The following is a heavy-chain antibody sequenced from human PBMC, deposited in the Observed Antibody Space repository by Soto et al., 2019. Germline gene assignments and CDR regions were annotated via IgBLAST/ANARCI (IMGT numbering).Heavy chain of an antibody. CDR1: GGSISSYY. CDR2: IYYSGST. J-gene: IGHJ4*02. D-gene: IGHD2-15*01. V-gene: IGHV4-59*01. CDR3: ARAVVVAPFDY. Sequence: SETLSLSCTVSGGSISSYYWSWIRQPPGKGLEWIGYIYYSGSTNYNPSLKSRVTISVDTSKNQFSLKLSSVTAAATAVYYCARAVVVAPFDYWGQGTLVTVSS.